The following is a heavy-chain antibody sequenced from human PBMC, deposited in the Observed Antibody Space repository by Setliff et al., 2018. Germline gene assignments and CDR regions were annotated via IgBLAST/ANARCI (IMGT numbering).Heavy chain of an antibody. Sequence: PGGSLRLSCAASGFTVSSNYMSWVRQAPGKGLEWVSTINWDGATTAYADSVKGRFTISRDNAKNSLYLQMNSLRAEDTAVYYCARDRGSGSYFLRYFDYWGQGTLVTVSS. D-gene: IGHD1-26*01. CDR2: INWDGATT. J-gene: IGHJ4*02. CDR3: ARDRGSGSYFLRYFDY. CDR1: GFTVSSNY. V-gene: IGHV3-20*04.